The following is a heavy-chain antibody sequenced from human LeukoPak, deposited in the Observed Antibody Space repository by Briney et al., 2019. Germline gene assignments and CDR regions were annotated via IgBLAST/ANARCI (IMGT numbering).Heavy chain of an antibody. CDR2: IFTAGST. V-gene: IGHV3-66*01. CDR1: GFTVSSNY. D-gene: IGHD6-13*01. Sequence: PGGSLRLSCAASGFTVSSNYMSWVRQAPGKGLEWVSVIFTAGSTFYADSVKGRFNISRDNAKNSLYLQMNSLRAEDTAVYYCARAAAGKVYYFDYWGQGTLVTVSS. CDR3: ARAAAGKVYYFDY. J-gene: IGHJ4*02.